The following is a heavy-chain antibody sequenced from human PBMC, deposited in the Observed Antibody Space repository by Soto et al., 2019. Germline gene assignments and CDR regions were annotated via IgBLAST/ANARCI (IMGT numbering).Heavy chain of an antibody. D-gene: IGHD1-7*01. J-gene: IGHJ6*02. CDR2: IKPSAGRR. CDR1: GYTLTDYF. CDR3: ARANPNGNYAIGAMDG. Sequence: QVQLVQSGAEVKKPGASVKVSCKASGYTLTDYFLHWVRQAPGQGLEWMGMIKPSAGRRGNAQKLQGRATVAWDTATRTVYTELSSLRSEDTAVYYCARANPNGNYAIGAMDGWGQGTTVTVSS. V-gene: IGHV1-46*01.